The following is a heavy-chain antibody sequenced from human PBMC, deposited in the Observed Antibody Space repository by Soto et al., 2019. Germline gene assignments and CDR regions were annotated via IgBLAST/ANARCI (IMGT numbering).Heavy chain of an antibody. D-gene: IGHD5-18*01. CDR2: INHSGST. Sequence: PSETLSLTCAVYGGSFSGYYWTWIRQPPGTGLEWIGEINHSGSTNYNPSLKSRVTISVDTSKNQFSLKLSSVTAADTAVYYCARVRGYSYGYGLFDYWGQGTLVTVS. V-gene: IGHV4-34*01. CDR3: ARVRGYSYGYGLFDY. CDR1: GGSFSGYY. J-gene: IGHJ4*02.